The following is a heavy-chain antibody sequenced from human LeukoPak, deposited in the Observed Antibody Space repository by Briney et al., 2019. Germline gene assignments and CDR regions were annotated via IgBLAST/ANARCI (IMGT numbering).Heavy chain of an antibody. CDR2: IYPGDSDT. CDR1: GYRFTSYW. J-gene: IGHJ4*02. Sequence: GESLKISCKGSGYRFTSYWIGWVRQMPGKGLEWMGLIYPGDSDTRYSPSFQGQVTFSVDTSISTAYLQLSGLRASDTAIYYCVRFGLTSSLDYWGQGTLVTVSS. D-gene: IGHD6-13*01. V-gene: IGHV5-51*01. CDR3: VRFGLTSSLDY.